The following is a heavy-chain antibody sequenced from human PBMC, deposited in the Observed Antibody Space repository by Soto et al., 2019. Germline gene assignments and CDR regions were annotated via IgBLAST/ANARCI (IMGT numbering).Heavy chain of an antibody. D-gene: IGHD3-16*01. J-gene: IGHJ4*02. CDR2: QSISTNI. V-gene: IGHV4-4*07. CDR1: GGCRGDYF. CDR3: SRLIGPAARWHFDV. Sequence: PPETLRPTCTVSGGCRGDYFCTWIRKQAGKRLEWTGRQSISTNIDSNASLTGRASISVDTPKNPFSLSLISVTAADTALYYCSRLIGPAARWHFDVWGKG.